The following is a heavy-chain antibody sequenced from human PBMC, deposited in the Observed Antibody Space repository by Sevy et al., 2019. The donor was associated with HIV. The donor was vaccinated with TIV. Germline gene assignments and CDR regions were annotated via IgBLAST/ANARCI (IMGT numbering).Heavy chain of an antibody. V-gene: IGHV3-21*01. J-gene: IGHJ4*02. CDR2: ISSSGSYI. D-gene: IGHD3-22*01. CDR1: GFTLSDAW. CDR3: ARVRPYDTRDFDY. Sequence: GGSLRLSCAASGFTLSDAWMSWVRQAPGKGLECVSSISSSGSYIYYANSVKGRFTISRDDAKNSLYLQMNTLRAEDAALYYCARVRPYDTRDFDYWGQGTLVTVSS.